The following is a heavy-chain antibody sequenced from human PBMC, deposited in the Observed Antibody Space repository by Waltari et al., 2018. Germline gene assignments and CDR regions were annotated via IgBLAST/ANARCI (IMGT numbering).Heavy chain of an antibody. J-gene: IGHJ6*03. CDR2: ICHSGST. V-gene: IGHV4-38-2*02. Sequence: QVQLQESGPGLVKPSEALSINCAVSAYSISRTYGWGWSRQPPGKGLEWIGSICHSGSTYYHPSLKSRVSISVDTSKNQFSLKLSSVTAADTAVYYCARESSATDYYMDVWGKGTTVTVSS. CDR1: AYSISRTYG. CDR3: ARESSATDYYMDV. D-gene: IGHD5-12*01.